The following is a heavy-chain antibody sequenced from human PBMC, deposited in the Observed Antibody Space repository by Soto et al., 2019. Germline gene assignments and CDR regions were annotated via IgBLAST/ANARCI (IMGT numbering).Heavy chain of an antibody. CDR1: GYTFTSYG. J-gene: IGHJ3*02. V-gene: IGHV1-18*01. CDR3: ARVPIYYDYIWGSYRLDAFDI. Sequence: QVPLVQSGAEVKKPGASVKVSCKASGYTFTSYGISWVRQAPGQGLEWMGWISAYNGNTNYAQKLQGRVTMTTDTSTSTAYMELRSLRSDDTAVYYCARVPIYYDYIWGSYRLDAFDIWGQGTMVTVSS. CDR2: ISAYNGNT. D-gene: IGHD3-16*02.